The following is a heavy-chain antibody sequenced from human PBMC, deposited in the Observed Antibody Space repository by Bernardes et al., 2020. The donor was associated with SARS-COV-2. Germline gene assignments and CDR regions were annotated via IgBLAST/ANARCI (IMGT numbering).Heavy chain of an antibody. CDR2: ISPYSGNK. J-gene: IGHJ4*02. V-gene: IGHV1-18*01. CDR3: ARENCSSTSCYTFFDY. Sequence: ASVKVSCKASGYTLSSYVITWVRLAPGQGLEWMGWISPYSGNKYYADSVKGRFSVSRDNSKNAVYLQMNSLRAEDTAVYYCARENCSSTSCYTFFDYWGQGTLVTVSS. CDR1: GYTLSSYV. D-gene: IGHD2-2*02.